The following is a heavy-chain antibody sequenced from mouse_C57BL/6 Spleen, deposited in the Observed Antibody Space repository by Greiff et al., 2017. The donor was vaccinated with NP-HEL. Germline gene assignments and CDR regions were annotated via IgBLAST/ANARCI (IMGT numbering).Heavy chain of an antibody. CDR1: GFTFTDYY. D-gene: IGHD2-3*01. CDR2: IRNKANGYTT. V-gene: IGHV7-3*01. J-gene: IGHJ1*03. CDR3: ARYMTDGIWYFDV. Sequence: EVQLVESGGGLVQPGGSLSLSCAASGFTFTDYYMSWVRQPPGKALEWLGFIRNKANGYTTEYSASVKGRFTISRDNSQSILYLQMNALRAEDSDTYYCARYMTDGIWYFDVWGTGTTVTVSS.